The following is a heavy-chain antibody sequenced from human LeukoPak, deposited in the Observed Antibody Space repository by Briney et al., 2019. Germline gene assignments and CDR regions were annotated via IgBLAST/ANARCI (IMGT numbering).Heavy chain of an antibody. CDR3: AKGLRGSSYYYDYYMDV. CDR1: GFTFNIYT. V-gene: IGHV3-23*01. D-gene: IGHD3-16*01. J-gene: IGHJ6*03. Sequence: GGSLRLSCAASGFTFNIYTLTWVRQAPGKGLEWVSIISDNSDYTYYADSVKGRFTISRDNSKNTLYLQMNSLRAEDTAIYYCAKGLRGSSYYYDYYMDVWGKGTTVTVSS. CDR2: ISDNSDYT.